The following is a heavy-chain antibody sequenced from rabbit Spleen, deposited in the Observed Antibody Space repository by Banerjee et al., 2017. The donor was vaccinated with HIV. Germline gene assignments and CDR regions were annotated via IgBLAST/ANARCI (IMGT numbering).Heavy chain of an antibody. CDR2: VDVGSSGFT. CDR3: ARDLTGVIGWNFGW. Sequence: QSLEESGGGLVQPEGSLTLTCTASGFSFNFNNYMCWVRQAPGKGLEWIGCVDVGSSGFTYFASWAKGRFTISKTSSTTVTLQMTGLTAADTATYFCARDLTGVIGWNFGWWGPGTLVTVS. V-gene: IGHV1S40*01. D-gene: IGHD1-1*01. J-gene: IGHJ4*01. CDR1: GFSFNFNNY.